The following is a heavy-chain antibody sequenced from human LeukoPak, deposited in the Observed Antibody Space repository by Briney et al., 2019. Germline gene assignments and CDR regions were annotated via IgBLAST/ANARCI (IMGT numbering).Heavy chain of an antibody. J-gene: IGHJ5*02. CDR3: ARAKALPRITIFLSTQRNWFDP. CDR2: MNPNSGNT. CDR1: GYTFTGYY. Sequence: ASVKVSCKASGYTFTGYYMHWVRQATGQGLEWMGWMNPNSGNTGYAQKFQGRVTMTRNTSISTAYMELSSLRSEDTAVYYCARAKALPRITIFLSTQRNWFDPWGQGTLVTVSS. D-gene: IGHD3-9*01. V-gene: IGHV1-8*02.